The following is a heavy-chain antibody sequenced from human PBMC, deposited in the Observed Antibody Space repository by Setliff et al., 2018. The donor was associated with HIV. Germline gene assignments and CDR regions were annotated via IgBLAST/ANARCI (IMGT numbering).Heavy chain of an antibody. CDR3: ARIYDSSGYYRAPIGWFDP. J-gene: IGHJ5*02. CDR2: IYHSGST. CDR1: GYSISSGYY. D-gene: IGHD3-22*01. Sequence: SETLSLTCAVSGYSISSGYYWGWIRQPPGKGLEWIGSIYHSGSTYYNPSLKSRVTISVDTSKNQFSLKLSSVTAADTAVYYCARIYDSSGYYRAPIGWFDPWGQGTLVTVTS. V-gene: IGHV4-38-2*01.